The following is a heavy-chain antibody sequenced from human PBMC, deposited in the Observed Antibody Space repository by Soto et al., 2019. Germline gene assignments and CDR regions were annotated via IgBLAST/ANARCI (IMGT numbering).Heavy chain of an antibody. Sequence: EVLLVESGGGLVQPGRSLRLSCAVSGFNFGNYAMHWVRQAPGKGLEWVAAINWNSDKVAYAGSVLGRFTIFRDSAKNSLHLQMNELTTEDTAFYYCEKDKGGTPYYIDSWGQGILVTVSS. CDR2: INWNSDKV. J-gene: IGHJ4*02. CDR3: EKDKGGTPYYIDS. V-gene: IGHV3-9*01. D-gene: IGHD6-25*01. CDR1: GFNFGNYA.